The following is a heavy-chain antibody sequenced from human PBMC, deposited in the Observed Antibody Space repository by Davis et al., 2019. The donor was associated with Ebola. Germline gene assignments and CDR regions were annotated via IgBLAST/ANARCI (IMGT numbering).Heavy chain of an antibody. D-gene: IGHD4-17*01. CDR3: ARGGAWPRYGDYKV. J-gene: IGHJ4*02. V-gene: IGHV4-34*01. CDR2: INHSGST. CDR1: GGSFSGYY. Sequence: SETLSLTCAVSGGSFSGYYWSRIRQPPGKGLEWIGEINHSGSTNYNPSLQSRRTTSVDTSKNTFSLKMSSVTAADTAVYYCARGGAWPRYGDYKVWGQGTLVTVSS.